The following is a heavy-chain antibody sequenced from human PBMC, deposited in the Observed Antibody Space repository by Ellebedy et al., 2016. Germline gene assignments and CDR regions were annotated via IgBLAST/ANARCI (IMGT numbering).Heavy chain of an antibody. CDR2: IYPGDSDT. CDR3: ARLGMGSGSYHTLPYYYGMDV. Sequence: GESLKISCKGSGYSFTSYWIGWVRQMPGKGLEWMGIIYPGDSDTRYSPSFQGQVTISADKSISTAYLQWSSLKASDTAMYYCARLGMGSGSYHTLPYYYGMDVWGQGTTVTVSS. CDR1: GYSFTSYW. J-gene: IGHJ6*02. V-gene: IGHV5-51*01. D-gene: IGHD3-10*01.